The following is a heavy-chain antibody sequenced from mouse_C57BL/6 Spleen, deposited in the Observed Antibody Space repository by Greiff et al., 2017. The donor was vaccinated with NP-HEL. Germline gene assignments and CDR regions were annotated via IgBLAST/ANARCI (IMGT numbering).Heavy chain of an antibody. V-gene: IGHV1-26*01. D-gene: IGHD1-1*01. J-gene: IGHJ2*01. CDR3: ARWITTVYYFDY. CDR2: INPNNGGT. Sequence: EVQLQQSGPELVKPGASVKISCKASGYTFTDYYMNWVKQSHGKSLEWIGDINPNNGGTSYNQKFKGKATLTVDKSSSTAYMELRSLTSEDSAVYYCARWITTVYYFDYWGQGTTLTVSS. CDR1: GYTFTDYY.